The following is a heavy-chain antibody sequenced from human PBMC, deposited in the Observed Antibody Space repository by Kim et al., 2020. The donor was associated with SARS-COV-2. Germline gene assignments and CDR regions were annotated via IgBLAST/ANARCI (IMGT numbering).Heavy chain of an antibody. J-gene: IGHJ6*02. Sequence: GGSLRLSCAASGFTFDDYTMHWVRQAPGKGLEWVSLISWDGGSTYYADSVKGRFTISRDNSKNSLYLQMNSLRTEDTALYYCAKDIGLMVYGGPTWYYGMDVWGQGTTVTVSS. CDR2: ISWDGGST. V-gene: IGHV3-43*01. D-gene: IGHD2-8*01. CDR1: GFTFDDYT. CDR3: AKDIGLMVYGGPTWYYGMDV.